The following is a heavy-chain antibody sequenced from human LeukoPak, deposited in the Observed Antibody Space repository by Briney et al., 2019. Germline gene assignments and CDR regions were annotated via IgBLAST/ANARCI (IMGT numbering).Heavy chain of an antibody. CDR1: GFTLSRYW. D-gene: IGHD5-12*01. J-gene: IGHJ4*02. Sequence: QPGGPLRLSCAASGFTLSRYWMIWVRQAPGKGPEWVANIKQDGSEKYYVDSVKGRFTISKDNAKNSLYLQMNSLRAEDTAVYYCARDSPGYGGYDFWGQGTLVTVSS. CDR2: IKQDGSEK. V-gene: IGHV3-7*01. CDR3: ARDSPGYGGYDF.